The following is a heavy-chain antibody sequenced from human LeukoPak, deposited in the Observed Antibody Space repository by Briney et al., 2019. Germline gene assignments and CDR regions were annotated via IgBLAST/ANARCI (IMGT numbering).Heavy chain of an antibody. Sequence: PGGSLRLSCAASGFTFSSYAMHWVRQAPGKGLEWVAVISYDGSNKYYADSVKGRFTISRDNSKNTLYLQMNSLRAEDTAVCYCARERWLQLQYFDYWGQGTLVTVSS. V-gene: IGHV3-30-3*01. D-gene: IGHD5-24*01. CDR3: ARERWLQLQYFDY. J-gene: IGHJ4*02. CDR2: ISYDGSNK. CDR1: GFTFSSYA.